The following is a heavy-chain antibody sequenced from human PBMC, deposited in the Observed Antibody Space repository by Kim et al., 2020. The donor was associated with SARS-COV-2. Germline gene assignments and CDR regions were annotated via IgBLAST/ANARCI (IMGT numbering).Heavy chain of an antibody. CDR3: ARVLYYDSSGYHPFDY. J-gene: IGHJ4*02. CDR1: GGSISSYY. Sequence: SETLSLTCTVSGGSISSYYWSWIRQPPGKGLECIGYIYYSGSTNYNPSLKSRVTISVDTSKNQFSLKLSSVTAADTAVYYCARVLYYDSSGYHPFDYWGQGTLVTVSS. CDR2: IYYSGST. V-gene: IGHV4-59*13. D-gene: IGHD3-22*01.